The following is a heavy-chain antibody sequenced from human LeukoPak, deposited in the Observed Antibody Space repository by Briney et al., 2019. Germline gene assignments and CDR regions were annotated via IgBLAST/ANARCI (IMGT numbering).Heavy chain of an antibody. CDR1: GGSFSGYY. V-gene: IGHV4-34*01. D-gene: IGHD2-15*01. CDR2: INHSGST. J-gene: IGHJ4*02. CDR3: ARGAVAAPVDY. Sequence: PSETLSLTCAVYGGSFSGYYWSWIRQPPGKGLEWIGEINHSGSTNYNPSLKSRVTISVDTSKNQFSLKLSSVTAAYTAVYYCARGAVAAPVDYWGRGTLVTVSS.